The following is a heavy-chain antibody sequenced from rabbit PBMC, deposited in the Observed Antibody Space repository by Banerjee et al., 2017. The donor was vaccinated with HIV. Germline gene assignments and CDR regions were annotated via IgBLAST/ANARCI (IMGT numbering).Heavy chain of an antibody. V-gene: IGHV1S45*01. Sequence: QQQLVESGGGLVKPGASLTLTCKASGFSFSSGYWICWVRQAPGKGLEWIACIYTGSGSTYYASWAKGRFTISKTSSTTVTLQMTSLTAADTATYFCARRDDRYYQYDLWGPGTLVTVS. CDR1: GFSFSSGYW. CDR2: IYTGSGST. D-gene: IGHD4-1*01. J-gene: IGHJ4*01. CDR3: ARRDDRYYQYDL.